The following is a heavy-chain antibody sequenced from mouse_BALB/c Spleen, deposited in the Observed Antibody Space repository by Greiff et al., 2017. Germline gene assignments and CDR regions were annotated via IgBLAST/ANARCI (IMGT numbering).Heavy chain of an antibody. CDR3: ARDNHEGSYAMDY. V-gene: IGHV1S137*01. Sequence: QVQLQQSGAELVRPGVSVKISCKGSGYTFTDYAMHWVKQSHAKSLEWIGVISTYYGDASYNQKFKGKATMTVDKSSSTAYMELARLTSEDSAIYYCARDNHEGSYAMDYWGQGTSVTVSS. D-gene: IGHD1-3*01. J-gene: IGHJ4*01. CDR2: ISTYYGDA. CDR1: GYTFTDYA.